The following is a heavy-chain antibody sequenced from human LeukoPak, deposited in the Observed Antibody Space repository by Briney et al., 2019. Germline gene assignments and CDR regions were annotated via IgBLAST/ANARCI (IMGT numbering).Heavy chain of an antibody. CDR2: IYYSGST. Sequence: SETLSLTCTVSGGSISSGDYYWSWIRQPPGKGLEWIGYIYYSGSTYYNPSLKSRVTISVDTSKNQFSPKLSSVTAADTAVYYCARAPYGSATDNYYMDVWGKGTTVTVSS. V-gene: IGHV4-30-4*01. CDR1: GGSISSGDYY. D-gene: IGHD3-10*01. CDR3: ARAPYGSATDNYYMDV. J-gene: IGHJ6*03.